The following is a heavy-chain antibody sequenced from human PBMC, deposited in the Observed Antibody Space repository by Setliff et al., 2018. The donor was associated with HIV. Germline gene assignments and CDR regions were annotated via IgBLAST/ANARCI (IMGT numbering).Heavy chain of an antibody. Sequence: ASVKVSCKASGYSFTTYSLNWVRQVPGQGVEWMGWISSNTGNPTYAQDFTGRFVFSLDTSVNTAYLQITTLKAEDSAVYYCARANIDSDAFDIWGQGTMVTVSS. J-gene: IGHJ3*02. CDR3: ARANIDSDAFDI. V-gene: IGHV7-4-1*02. D-gene: IGHD5-12*01. CDR2: ISSNTGNP. CDR1: GYSFTTYS.